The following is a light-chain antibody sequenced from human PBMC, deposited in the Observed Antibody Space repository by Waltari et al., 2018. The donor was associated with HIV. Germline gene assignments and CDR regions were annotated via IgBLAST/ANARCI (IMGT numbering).Light chain of an antibody. J-gene: IGLJ2*01. V-gene: IGLV1-40*01. CDR3: QSYDKFLSAWI. CDR2: ANT. CDR1: ASNIGAVYR. Sequence: VLTQPPSVSGAPGQRVNISCAGSASNIGAVYRVHWYRLVPGSAPQLLIFANTCRPSGAPDRFSGSRSGTSASLAISGLQTEDEADYFCQSYDKFLSAWIFGGGTRVTVL.